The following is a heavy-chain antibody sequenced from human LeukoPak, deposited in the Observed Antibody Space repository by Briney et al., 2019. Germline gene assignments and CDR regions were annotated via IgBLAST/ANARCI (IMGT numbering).Heavy chain of an antibody. D-gene: IGHD1-26*01. V-gene: IGHV3-7*01. J-gene: IGHJ4*01. CDR2: IKGDGSET. Sequence: GGSLRLSCAASGVTFSKNWMSWGRQAPGKGREWVANIKGDGSETYYVDSVTGRFTISRDNTRNSLYLQMNSLRADDTATYYCTRDDFSGSYCDWGHGTLVTVSS. CDR1: GVTFSKNW. CDR3: TRDDFSGSYCD.